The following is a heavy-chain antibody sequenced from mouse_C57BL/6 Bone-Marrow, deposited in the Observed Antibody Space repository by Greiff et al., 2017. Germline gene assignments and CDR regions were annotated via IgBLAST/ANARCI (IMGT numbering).Heavy chain of an antibody. CDR3: ARSRWLPYAY. D-gene: IGHD2-2*01. V-gene: IGHV1-81*01. CDR2: IYPRSGNT. CDR1: GYTFTSYG. J-gene: IGHJ3*01. Sequence: QVQLQQSGAELARPGASVKLSCKASGYTFTSYGISWVKQRTGPGLEWIGEIYPRSGNTYYNEKFKGKATLTADKSSSTAYMELRSLTSEDSAVYFCARSRWLPYAYWGQGTLVTVSA.